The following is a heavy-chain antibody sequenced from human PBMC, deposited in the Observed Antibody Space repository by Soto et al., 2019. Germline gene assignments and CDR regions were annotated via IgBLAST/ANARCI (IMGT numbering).Heavy chain of an antibody. J-gene: IGHJ6*02. V-gene: IGHV4-34*01. CDR1: GGSFSGYY. CDR2: INHSGST. Sequence: SETLSLTCAVYGGSFSGYYWSWIRQPPGKGLEWIGEINHSGSTNYNPSLKSRVTISVDTSKNQFSLKLSSVTAADTAVYYCARVRITMVRGVVYYYYGMDVWGQGTTVTSP. CDR3: ARVRITMVRGVVYYYYGMDV. D-gene: IGHD3-10*01.